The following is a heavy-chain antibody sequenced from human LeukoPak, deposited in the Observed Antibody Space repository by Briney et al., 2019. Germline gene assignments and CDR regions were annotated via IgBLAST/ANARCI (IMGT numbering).Heavy chain of an antibody. CDR1: GFTFNSYG. J-gene: IGHJ4*02. Sequence: PGGTLRLSCAASGFTFNSYGMSWVRQAPGKGLEWVSYISSSSSYIYYADSVKGRFTISRDNAKNSLYLQMNSLRAEDTAVYYCARVWDGDSHYFDYWGQGTLVTVSS. CDR2: ISSSSSYI. V-gene: IGHV3-21*05. D-gene: IGHD4-17*01. CDR3: ARVWDGDSHYFDY.